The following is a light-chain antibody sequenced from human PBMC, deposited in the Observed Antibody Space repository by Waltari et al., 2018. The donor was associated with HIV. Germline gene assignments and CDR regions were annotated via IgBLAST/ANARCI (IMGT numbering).Light chain of an antibody. CDR3: QQYYRSPLT. CDR1: QSVSSNS. V-gene: IGKV3-20*01. Sequence: EIVLSQSPGALSLSPGEGATLSCRASQSVSSNSLAWYQYKPGHAPRLLIYDASMRATGIPDRFSGGGSGTDFTLTISRLEPEDFAVYYCQQYYRSPLTFGGGTKVEIK. CDR2: DAS. J-gene: IGKJ4*01.